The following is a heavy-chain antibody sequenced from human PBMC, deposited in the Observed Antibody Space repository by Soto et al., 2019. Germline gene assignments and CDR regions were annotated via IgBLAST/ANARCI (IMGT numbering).Heavy chain of an antibody. CDR1: GFTFSSYW. V-gene: IGHV3-74*01. D-gene: IGHD1-26*01. J-gene: IGHJ6*02. CDR2: INSDGSST. Sequence: PGGALRPSCVASGFTFSSYWMHWVRQAPGKGLVWVSRINSDGSSTSYADSVKGRFTISRDNAKNTLYLQMNSLRAEDTAVYYCARDRGGSYYYYYGMDVWGQGTTVTVSS. CDR3: ARDRGGSYYYYYGMDV.